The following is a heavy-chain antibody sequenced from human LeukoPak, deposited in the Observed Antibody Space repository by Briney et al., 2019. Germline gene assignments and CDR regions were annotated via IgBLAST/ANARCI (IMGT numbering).Heavy chain of an antibody. D-gene: IGHD1-26*01. CDR2: ISYDGSNK. J-gene: IGHJ4*02. Sequence: QTGGSLRLSCAASGFTFSSYAMHWARQAPGKGLEWVAVISYDGSNKYYADSVKGRFTISRDNSKNTLYLQMNSLRAEDTAVYYCASGAVGATSGYWGQGTLVTVSS. CDR3: ASGAVGATSGY. CDR1: GFTFSSYA. V-gene: IGHV3-30*01.